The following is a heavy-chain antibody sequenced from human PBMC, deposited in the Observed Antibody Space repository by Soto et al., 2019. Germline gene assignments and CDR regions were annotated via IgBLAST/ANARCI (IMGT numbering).Heavy chain of an antibody. J-gene: IGHJ4*02. CDR3: AKDVGYYSSGYFDY. Sequence: EVQLLESGGGLVQPGGSLRLSCAASGFTFSSYAMSWVRQAPGKGLEWVSAISGSGGRTYYADSVKGRFTISRDNSKNPQYLQVSSLRAEDTAVYDCAKDVGYYSSGYFDYWGQGTLDTGSS. D-gene: IGHD3-22*01. V-gene: IGHV3-23*01. CDR2: ISGSGGRT. CDR1: GFTFSSYA.